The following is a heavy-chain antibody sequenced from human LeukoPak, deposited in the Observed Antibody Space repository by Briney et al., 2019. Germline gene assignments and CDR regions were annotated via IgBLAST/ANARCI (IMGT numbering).Heavy chain of an antibody. CDR3: AREEGTDCGGDCYSGY. CDR1: GFTFSSYS. CDR2: ISSSSSYI. Sequence: KSGGSLRLSCGASGFTFSSYSMNWVRQAPGKGPEWVSSISSSSSYIYYADSVKGRFTVSRDNAKNSLYLQMNSLRAEDTAVYYCAREEGTDCGGDCYSGYWGQGTLVTVSS. V-gene: IGHV3-21*01. J-gene: IGHJ4*02. D-gene: IGHD2-21*02.